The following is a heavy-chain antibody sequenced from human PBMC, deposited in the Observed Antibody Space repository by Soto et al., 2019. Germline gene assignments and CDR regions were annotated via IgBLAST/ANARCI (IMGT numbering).Heavy chain of an antibody. CDR2: ISSSSSTI. J-gene: IGHJ5*02. D-gene: IGHD6-13*01. V-gene: IGHV3-48*01. CDR1: GFTFSSYS. Sequence: EVQLVESGGGLVQPGGSLRLSCAASGFTFSSYSMNWVRQAPGKGLEWVSYISSSSSTIYYADSVKGRFTISRDNAKNSLYLQMDSLGAEDTAVYYCARDVAAVPPPGWFDPWGQGTLVTVSS. CDR3: ARDVAAVPPPGWFDP.